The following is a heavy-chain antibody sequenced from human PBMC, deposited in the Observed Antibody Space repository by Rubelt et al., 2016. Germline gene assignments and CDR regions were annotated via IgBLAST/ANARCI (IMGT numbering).Heavy chain of an antibody. J-gene: IGHJ4*02. CDR2: ISAYNGNT. CDR3: ARDLPPFRRYNWNFPLDY. D-gene: IGHD1-7*01. Sequence: QVQLVQSGAEVKKPGASVKVSCKASGYTFTSYGISWVRQAPGQGLEWMGWISAYNGNTNYAQKLQRRGTMTTDTSTSTAYMERRSLRSDDTAVYYCARDLPPFRRYNWNFPLDYWGQGTLVTVSS. V-gene: IGHV1-18*01. CDR1: GYTFTSYG.